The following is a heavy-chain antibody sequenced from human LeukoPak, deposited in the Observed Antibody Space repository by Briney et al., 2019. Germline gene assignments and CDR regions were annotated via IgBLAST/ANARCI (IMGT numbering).Heavy chain of an antibody. CDR1: GFNFSAHY. CDR2: ISYSSSYT. J-gene: IGHJ4*02. V-gene: IGHV3-21*06. Sequence: GGSLRLSCAASGFNFSAHYMNWVRQAPGKGLEWVSSISYSSSYTYYAKSMEGRFTVFRDNAENTLYLQLNSLRAEDTAVYYCARGGITPARSWDHWGQGTLVTVSS. CDR3: ARGGITPARSWDH. D-gene: IGHD1-14*01.